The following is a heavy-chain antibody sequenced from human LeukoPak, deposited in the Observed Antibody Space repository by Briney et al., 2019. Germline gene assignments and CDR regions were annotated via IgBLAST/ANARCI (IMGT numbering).Heavy chain of an antibody. V-gene: IGHV3-64*01. J-gene: IGHJ4*02. CDR2: ISSNGGST. D-gene: IGHD5-18*01. CDR1: GFTFSSYA. CDR3: ARDQSGYSYGLFDY. Sequence: GGALILSCAASGFTFSSYAMHWVRQAPGKGLEYVSAISSNGGSTYYANSVKGRFTISRDNSKNTLYLQMGSLRAEDMAVYYCARDQSGYSYGLFDYWGQGTLVTVSS.